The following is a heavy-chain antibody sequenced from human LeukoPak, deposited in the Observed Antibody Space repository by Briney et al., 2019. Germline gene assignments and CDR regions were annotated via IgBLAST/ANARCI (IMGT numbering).Heavy chain of an antibody. CDR1: GFTFSDFA. D-gene: IGHD1-26*01. Sequence: GGSLRLSCAGSGFTFSDFALHWVRQAPGKGLEWVAVISYDGTIQYYGDSVKGRFTISRDDSKNTLYLQMNSLRPDDTAVYYCARTPGSYSTFDYWGQGTLVTVSS. CDR2: ISYDGTIQ. J-gene: IGHJ4*02. CDR3: ARTPGSYSTFDY. V-gene: IGHV3-30*04.